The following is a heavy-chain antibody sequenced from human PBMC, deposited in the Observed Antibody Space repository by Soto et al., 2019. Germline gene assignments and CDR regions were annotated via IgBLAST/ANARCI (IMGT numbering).Heavy chain of an antibody. CDR3: ARGGQGHGRYFDWLLYRFWFDP. J-gene: IGHJ5*02. Sequence: SETLSLTCAVYGGSFSGYYWSWIRQPPGKGLEWIGEINHSGSTNYNPSLKSRVTISVDTSKNQFSLKLSSVTAADTAVYYCARGGQGHGRYFDWLLYRFWFDPWGQGTLVT. V-gene: IGHV4-34*01. CDR1: GGSFSGYY. CDR2: INHSGST. D-gene: IGHD3-9*01.